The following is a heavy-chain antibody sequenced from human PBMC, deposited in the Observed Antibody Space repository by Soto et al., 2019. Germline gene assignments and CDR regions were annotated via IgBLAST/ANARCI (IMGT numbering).Heavy chain of an antibody. CDR1: GGSISSYY. D-gene: IGHD2-2*01. CDR2: IYYSGST. V-gene: IGHV4-59*01. Sequence: PSETLSLTCTVSGGSISSYYWSWIRQPPGKGLEWIGYIYYSGSTNYNPSLKSRVTISVDTSKNQFSLKLSSVTAADTAVYYCARDRDTSQGFDYWGQGTLVTVSS. J-gene: IGHJ4*02. CDR3: ARDRDTSQGFDY.